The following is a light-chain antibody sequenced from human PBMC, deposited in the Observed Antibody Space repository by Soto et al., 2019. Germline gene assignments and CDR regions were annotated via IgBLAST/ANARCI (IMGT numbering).Light chain of an antibody. J-gene: IGKJ3*01. CDR1: QSILYSDNNKNY. V-gene: IGKV4-1*01. CDR2: WAS. CDR3: QQYYNIPYT. Sequence: DIVMTQSPDSLAVSLGERATINCKSSQSILYSDNNKNYLAWYQQKPGQPPKLLIYWASTRESGVPDRFSGRGSGTDFTLTITSLQAEDVAIYYCQQYYNIPYTFGPGTKVDI.